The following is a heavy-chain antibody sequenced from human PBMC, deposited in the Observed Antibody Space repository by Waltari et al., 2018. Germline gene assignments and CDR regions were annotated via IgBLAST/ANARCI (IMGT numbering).Heavy chain of an antibody. D-gene: IGHD3-9*01. Sequence: EVQLVESGGGLVQPGGSLLLPCAACGFPFKNFALGWVRQAPGKGLEWVSTITESGDTFYADSVKGRFATSRDNYKNTLSLQMNSLRAEDTAVYYCAKRWAIYYFEYWGQGNPVTVSS. CDR3: AKRWAIYYFEY. CDR1: GFPFKNFA. CDR2: ITESGDT. J-gene: IGHJ4*02. V-gene: IGHV3-23*04.